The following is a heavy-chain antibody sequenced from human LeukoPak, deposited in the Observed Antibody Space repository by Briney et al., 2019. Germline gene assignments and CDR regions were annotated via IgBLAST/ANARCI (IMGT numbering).Heavy chain of an antibody. V-gene: IGHV3-33*01. J-gene: IGHJ6*02. CDR2: IWYDGSNK. D-gene: IGHD3-3*01. Sequence: PGGSLRLSCAASGFTFSSYSMHWVRQAPGKGLEWVAVIWYDGSNKYYADSVKGRFTISRDNSKNTLYLQMNSLRAEDTAVYYCARGGHGDFWSGYYVDYYGMDVWGQGTTVTVSS. CDR3: ARGGHGDFWSGYYVDYYGMDV. CDR1: GFTFSSYS.